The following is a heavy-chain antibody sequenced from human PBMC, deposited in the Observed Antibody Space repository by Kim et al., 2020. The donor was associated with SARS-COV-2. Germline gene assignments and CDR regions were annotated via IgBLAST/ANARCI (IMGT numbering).Heavy chain of an antibody. CDR2: IYESSGDT. J-gene: IGHJ4*02. CDR3: GRDPRGPDY. V-gene: IGHV3-23*01. CDR1: GLTFNTYA. Sequence: GGSLRLSCVVSGLTFNTYAITWVRQAPGKGLEWVAGIYESSGDTYYTDSVKGRFTISWDKSKSTLYLQMNSLRVDDTAVYYCGRDPRGPDYWGQGALVIVSS. D-gene: IGHD3-10*01.